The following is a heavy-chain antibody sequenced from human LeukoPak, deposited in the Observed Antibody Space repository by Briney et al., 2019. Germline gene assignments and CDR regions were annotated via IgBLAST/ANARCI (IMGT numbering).Heavy chain of an antibody. J-gene: IGHJ6*02. D-gene: IGHD6-19*01. CDR2: INPNSGGT. V-gene: IGHV1-2*02. CDR3: ARDEGIAVAGTLDV. CDR1: GYTFTGYY. Sequence: ASVKVSCKASGYTFTGYYMHWVRQAPGQGLEWMGWINPNSGGTNYAQKFQGRVTMTRDTSISTAYMELSSLRSEDTAVYYCARDEGIAVAGTLDVWGQGTTVTVSS.